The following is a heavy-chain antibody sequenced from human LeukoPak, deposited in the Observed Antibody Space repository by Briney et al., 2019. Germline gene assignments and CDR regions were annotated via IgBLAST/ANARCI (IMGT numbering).Heavy chain of an antibody. Sequence: GSLRLSCAASGFTFSRSAMSWVRQAPGKGLEWVFAISNNGGYTYYADSVQGRFTISRDNSKSTLCLQMTSLRPEDTAVYYCAKQLGYCSNGSCYFPYWGQGTLVTVSS. V-gene: IGHV3-23*01. J-gene: IGHJ4*02. D-gene: IGHD2-15*01. CDR1: GFTFSRSA. CDR2: ISNNGGYT. CDR3: AKQLGYCSNGSCYFPY.